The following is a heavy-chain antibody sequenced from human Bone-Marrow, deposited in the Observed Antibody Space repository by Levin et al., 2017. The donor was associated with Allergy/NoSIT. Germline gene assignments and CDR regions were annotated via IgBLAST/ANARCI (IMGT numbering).Heavy chain of an antibody. CDR1: GFTFSDYI. V-gene: IGHV3-30-3*01. J-gene: IGHJ4*02. D-gene: IGHD1-26*01. CDR3: ARDLPPYSGSYHFDY. Sequence: PGGSLRLSCAASGFTFSDYIMHWVRQAPGKGLEWVAVISDDGSNKYYADSVKGRFTISRDNSKNTLYLQMNSLRPEDTAVYYCARDLPPYSGSYHFDYWGQGTLVTVSS. CDR2: ISDDGSNK.